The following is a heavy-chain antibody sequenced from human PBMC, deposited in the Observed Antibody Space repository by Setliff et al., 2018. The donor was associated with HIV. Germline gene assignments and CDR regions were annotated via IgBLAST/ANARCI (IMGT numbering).Heavy chain of an antibody. V-gene: IGHV4-34*01. D-gene: IGHD6-19*01. CDR3: ARVGGQWLSGYYYYYAMDV. Sequence: PSETLSLTCTVSGGSISSHYWSWIRQSPGKGLEWIGEINHSGSTKYNPSLKSRVTISVDTSKNQFSLKLRSVTAADTAVYYCARVGGQWLSGYYYYYAMDVWGQGTTVTVSS. CDR2: INHSGST. J-gene: IGHJ6*02. CDR1: GGSISSHY.